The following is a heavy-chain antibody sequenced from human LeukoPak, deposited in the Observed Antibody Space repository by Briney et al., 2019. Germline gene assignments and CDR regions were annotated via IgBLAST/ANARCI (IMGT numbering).Heavy chain of an antibody. Sequence: SVKVFCKASGGTFSSYAISWVRQAPGQGLEWMGGIIPIIGTANYAQKFQGRVTITADESTSTAYMELSSLRSEDTAVYYCAIIGCSSTSCPDYWGQGTLVTVSS. J-gene: IGHJ4*02. D-gene: IGHD2-2*01. CDR3: AIIGCSSTSCPDY. V-gene: IGHV1-69*13. CDR2: IIPIIGTA. CDR1: GGTFSSYA.